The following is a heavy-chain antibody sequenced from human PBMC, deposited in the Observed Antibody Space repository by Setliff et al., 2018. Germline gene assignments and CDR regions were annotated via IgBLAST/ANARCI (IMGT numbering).Heavy chain of an antibody. CDR3: ARDNTIVGATDY. CDR1: GGSISSGSYY. Sequence: SETLSLTCAVSGGSISSGSYYWSWIRQPAGKGLEWVGRLHTSGSTNYNPSLKSRVTISVDTSKNQFSLKVTSVTAADTAVYFCARDNTIVGATDYWGQGTVVTVSS. CDR2: LHTSGST. J-gene: IGHJ4*02. D-gene: IGHD1-26*01. V-gene: IGHV4-61*02.